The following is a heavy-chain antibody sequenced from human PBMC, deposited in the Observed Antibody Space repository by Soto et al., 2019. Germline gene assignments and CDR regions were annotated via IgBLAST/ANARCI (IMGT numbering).Heavy chain of an antibody. CDR1: GYTFTSYA. D-gene: IGHD2-2*01. J-gene: IGHJ5*02. CDR3: ARDRRGGCSSTSCYYFGFDP. CDR2: INAGNGNT. Sequence: QVQLVQSGPEVKKPGASVKVSCKASGYTFTSYAMHWVRQAPGQRLEWMGWINAGNGNTKYSQKFQGRVTITRDTSASTAYMELSSLRSEDTAVYYCARDRRGGCSSTSCYYFGFDPWGQGTLVTVSS. V-gene: IGHV1-3*01.